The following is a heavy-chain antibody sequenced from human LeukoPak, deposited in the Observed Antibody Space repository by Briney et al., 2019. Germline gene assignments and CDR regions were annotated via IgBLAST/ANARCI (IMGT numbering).Heavy chain of an antibody. CDR3: ARDQVYNSAQGVVDY. CDR1: GYTFTGYY. D-gene: IGHD6-19*01. Sequence: ASVKVSCKASGYTFTGYYIHWVRQAPGQGLERMGWINPNSGGTNYAQKFQGRVTMTRDTSISTAYMELSRLRSDDTAVYYCARDQVYNSAQGVVDYWGQGTLVTVSS. J-gene: IGHJ4*02. V-gene: IGHV1-2*02. CDR2: INPNSGGT.